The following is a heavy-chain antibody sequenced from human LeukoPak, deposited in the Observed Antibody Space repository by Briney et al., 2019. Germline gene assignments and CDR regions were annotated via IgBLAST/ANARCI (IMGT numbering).Heavy chain of an antibody. V-gene: IGHV1-69*13. CDR3: ARGYCTNGVRYYMDV. J-gene: IGHJ6*03. CDR1: GGTFSSYA. Sequence: ASVKVSCKASGGTFSSYAISWVRQAPGQGLEWMGGIIPIFGTANYAQKFQGRVTITADESTSTAYMELSSLRSEDTAVYYCARGYCTNGVRYYMDVWGKGTTVTVSS. D-gene: IGHD2-8*01. CDR2: IIPIFGTA.